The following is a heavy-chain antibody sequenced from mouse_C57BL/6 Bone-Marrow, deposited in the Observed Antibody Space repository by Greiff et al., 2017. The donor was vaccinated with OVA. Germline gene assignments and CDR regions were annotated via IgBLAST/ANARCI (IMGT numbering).Heavy chain of an antibody. CDR3: ARRDFYYYFDY. D-gene: IGHD2-3*01. V-gene: IGHV5-6*02. CDR1: GFTFSSYG. Sequence: EVKLVESGGDLVKPGGSLKLSCAASGFTFSSYGMSWVRQTPDKRLEWVATISSGGSYTYYPDSVKGRFTISRDNAMNPLYLQMSSLKSEDTAMDYCARRDFYYYFDYWGQGTTLTVSS. J-gene: IGHJ2*01. CDR2: ISSGGSYT.